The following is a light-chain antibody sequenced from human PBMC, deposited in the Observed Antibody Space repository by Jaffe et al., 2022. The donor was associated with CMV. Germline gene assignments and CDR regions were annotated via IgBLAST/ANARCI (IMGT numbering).Light chain of an antibody. CDR2: AAS. Sequence: DIQMTQSPSSLSASVGDRVTITCRASRSINNNLNWYQQKPGKPPKLLIYAASSLQSGVPSRFSGSESETDFTLTISSLQPEDFATYYCQETYRTPHTFGQGTNLEIK. V-gene: IGKV1-39*01. CDR3: QETYRTPHT. J-gene: IGKJ2*01. CDR1: RSINNN.